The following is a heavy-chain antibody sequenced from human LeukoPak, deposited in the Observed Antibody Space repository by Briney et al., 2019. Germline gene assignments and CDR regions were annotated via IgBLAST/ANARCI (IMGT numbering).Heavy chain of an antibody. Sequence: PGGSLRLSCAASGFTFSSYAMTWVRQAPGEGLEWVSESSPSGGDTYYADSVKGRFTISRDNSKNTLYLQMNSLRAEDTAVYYCAREVGGRSLPQYAAFDIWGQGTMVTVSS. V-gene: IGHV3-23*01. D-gene: IGHD1-26*01. CDR1: GFTFSSYA. CDR2: SSPSGGDT. J-gene: IGHJ3*02. CDR3: AREVGGRSLPQYAAFDI.